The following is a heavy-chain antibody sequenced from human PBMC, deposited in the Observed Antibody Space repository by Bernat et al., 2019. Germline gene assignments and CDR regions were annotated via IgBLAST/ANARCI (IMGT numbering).Heavy chain of an antibody. V-gene: IGHV3-9*03. D-gene: IGHD6-19*01. J-gene: IGHJ5*02. CDR2: ISWNSGSI. CDR1: GFTFDDYA. Sequence: EVQLVESGGGLVQPGRSLRLSCAASGFTFDDYAMHWVRQAPGKGLEWVSGISWNSGSIGYADSVKGRFTVSRDNAKNSLYMQMNSLRAEDMALYYCAKGPYSSGWLSHWFDPWDQGTLVTVS. CDR3: AKGPYSSGWLSHWFDP.